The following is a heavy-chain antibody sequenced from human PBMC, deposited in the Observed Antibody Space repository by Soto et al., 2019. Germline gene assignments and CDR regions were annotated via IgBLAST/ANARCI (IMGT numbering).Heavy chain of an antibody. CDR2: VIPMFGTA. CDR1: GGTFISYA. Sequence: QVQLVQSGAEVKKPGSSVKVSCKSSGGTFISYAISWVRQAPGQGLEWMGGVIPMFGTANYAQKFQGRVTITADASTSTAYMELSSLRSEDTAVYYCASGGYYYDSSGYYFLDYWGQRTLVTVSS. D-gene: IGHD3-22*01. V-gene: IGHV1-69*01. CDR3: ASGGYYYDSSGYYFLDY. J-gene: IGHJ4*02.